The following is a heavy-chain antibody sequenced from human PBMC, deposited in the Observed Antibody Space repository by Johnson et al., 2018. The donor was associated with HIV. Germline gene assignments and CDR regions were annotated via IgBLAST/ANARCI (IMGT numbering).Heavy chain of an antibody. V-gene: IGHV3-30*18. J-gene: IGHJ3*02. Sequence: QVQLVESGGGVVQPGMSLRLSCAASGFTFSSYAMHWVRQAPGKGLEWVAVISYDGSNEYYADSVKGRFTISRDSSKNTLYLQMNSLRAADTAVYYCAKYTFDIWGQGTMVTVSS. CDR1: GFTFSSYA. CDR3: AKYTFDI. CDR2: ISYDGSNE.